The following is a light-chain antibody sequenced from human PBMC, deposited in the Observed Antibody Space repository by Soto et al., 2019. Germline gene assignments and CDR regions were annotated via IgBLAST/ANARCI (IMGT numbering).Light chain of an antibody. CDR1: QTVSRS. Sequence: EVLLTQSPATLYVSPGERATLSCRASQTVSRSLAWYQQRPGQAPRLLIYGASTRAAGVPGRFSGSGSGTDFTLTITSLQSEDFAVYYCQQYIDWPPYTFGQGTKLQI. CDR2: GAS. V-gene: IGKV3-15*01. CDR3: QQYIDWPPYT. J-gene: IGKJ2*01.